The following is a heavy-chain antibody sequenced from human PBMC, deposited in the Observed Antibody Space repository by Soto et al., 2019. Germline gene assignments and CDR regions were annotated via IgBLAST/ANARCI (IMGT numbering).Heavy chain of an antibody. Sequence: SETLSLTCTVSGDSISAFHWSWIRQPPGKGLQWIAYISYSGSANYNPSLKSRVTISVGTSKNQFSLKLSSVTAADTAVYYCARERMGQYNWNYVTDYWGQGTRVTVS. J-gene: IGHJ4*02. CDR2: ISYSGSA. D-gene: IGHD1-7*01. CDR1: GDSISAFH. CDR3: ARERMGQYNWNYVTDY. V-gene: IGHV4-59*12.